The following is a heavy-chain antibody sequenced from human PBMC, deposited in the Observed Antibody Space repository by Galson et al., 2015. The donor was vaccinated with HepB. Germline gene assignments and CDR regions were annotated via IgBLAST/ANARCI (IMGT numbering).Heavy chain of an antibody. CDR1: GGTFSSYA. J-gene: IGHJ4*02. V-gene: IGHV1-69*13. CDR3: ARVGYSSSWWAPFDY. Sequence: SVKVSCKASGGTFSSYAISWVRQAPGQGLEWMGGIIPIFGTANYAQKFQGRVTFTADESTSTAYMELSSLRSEDTAVYYCARVGYSSSWWAPFDYWGQGTLVTVSS. D-gene: IGHD6-13*01. CDR2: IIPIFGTA.